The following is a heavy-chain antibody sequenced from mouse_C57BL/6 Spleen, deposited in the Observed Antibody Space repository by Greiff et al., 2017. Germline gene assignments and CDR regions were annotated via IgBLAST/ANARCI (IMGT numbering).Heavy chain of an antibody. CDR2: INPNNGGT. CDR1: GYTFTDYN. V-gene: IGHV1-22*01. Sequence: EVQLQQSGPELVKPGASVKMSCKASGYTFTDYNMHWVKRSHGKSLEWIGYINPNNGGTSYNQKFKGKATLTVNKSSSPAYMELRSLTSEDSAVYYGARWTVVADWYFDVWGTGTTVTVSS. D-gene: IGHD1-1*01. J-gene: IGHJ1*03. CDR3: ARWTVVADWYFDV.